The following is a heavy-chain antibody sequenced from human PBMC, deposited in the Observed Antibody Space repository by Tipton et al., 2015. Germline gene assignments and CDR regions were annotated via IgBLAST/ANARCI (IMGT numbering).Heavy chain of an antibody. CDR2: IDYSGST. V-gene: IGHV4-61*01. J-gene: IGHJ6*02. CDR3: ARDLEHGMDV. D-gene: IGHD5-24*01. CDR1: GGSVSSDSYY. Sequence: GLVKPSETLSLTCTVSGGSVSSDSYYWNWIRQPPGEGLEWIGYIDYSGSTAYNPSLKGRVSISADTSKAQLSLKLTSVTAADTAVYYCARDLEHGMDVWGQGTTVTVSS.